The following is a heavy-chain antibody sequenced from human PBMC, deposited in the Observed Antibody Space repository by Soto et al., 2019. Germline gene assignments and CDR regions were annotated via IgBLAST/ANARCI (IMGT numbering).Heavy chain of an antibody. J-gene: IGHJ6*01. CDR3: AKDNTVYSGYDYYYGMDV. D-gene: IGHD1-26*01. V-gene: IGHV3-23*01. Sequence: PGGSLVLGCAYSGFTFSTYAINWVRQAPGKGLEWVSAISAGGYNTDYADSVKGRFTISRDNSKSTLYLQMNSLSAEDTAVYYCAKDNTVYSGYDYYYGMDVWGQGTTVTVSS. CDR1: GFTFSTYA. CDR2: ISAGGYNT.